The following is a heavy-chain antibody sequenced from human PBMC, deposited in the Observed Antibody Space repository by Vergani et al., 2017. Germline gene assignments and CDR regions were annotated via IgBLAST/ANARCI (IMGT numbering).Heavy chain of an antibody. Sequence: QVQLQESGPGLVKPSETLSLTCTVSGGSISSYYWSWIRQPPGKGLEWIGYIYYSGSTNYNPSLKSRVTISVDTSKNQFSLKLSSVTSADTAVYYCARGVGFYYASSCYYSGYWYFDLWGRGTLVTVSS. D-gene: IGHD3-22*01. CDR2: IYYSGST. CDR3: ARGVGFYYASSCYYSGYWYFDL. J-gene: IGHJ2*01. V-gene: IGHV4-59*01. CDR1: GGSISSYY.